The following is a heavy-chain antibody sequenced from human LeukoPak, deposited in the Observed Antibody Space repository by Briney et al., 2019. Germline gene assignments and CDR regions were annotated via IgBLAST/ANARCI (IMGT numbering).Heavy chain of an antibody. CDR2: ISGSGGST. V-gene: IGHV3-23*01. D-gene: IGHD3-10*01. CDR1: GFIFSDYY. J-gene: IGHJ3*02. Sequence: GGSLRLSCAASGFIFSDYYMSWIRQAPGKGLEWVSAISGSGGSTYYADSVKGRFTISRDNSKNTLYLQMSSLRAEDTAVYYCAKSQGGVLWFGELFDAFDIWGQGTMVTVSS. CDR3: AKSQGGVLWFGELFDAFDI.